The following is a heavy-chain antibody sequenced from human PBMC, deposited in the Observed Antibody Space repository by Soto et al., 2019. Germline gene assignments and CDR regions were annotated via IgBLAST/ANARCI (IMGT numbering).Heavy chain of an antibody. Sequence: SQTLSLTCAISGDRVSSNSAAWNWIRQSPSRGLEWLGRTYYRSKWYHDYAVSVKSRITINPDTSKNQFSLQLNSVTPEDTAVYYCARDALRGNDAFDIWDQGTMVTVSS. CDR1: GDRVSSNSAA. J-gene: IGHJ3*02. D-gene: IGHD4-17*01. V-gene: IGHV6-1*01. CDR2: TYYRSKWYH. CDR3: ARDALRGNDAFDI.